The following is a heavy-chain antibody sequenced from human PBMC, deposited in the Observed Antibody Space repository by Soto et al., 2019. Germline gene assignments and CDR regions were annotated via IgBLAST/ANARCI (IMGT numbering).Heavy chain of an antibody. D-gene: IGHD3-22*01. V-gene: IGHV3-74*01. CDR1: GFTSSSYW. Sequence: EVQLVESGGGLVQPGGSLRLSCAASGFTSSSYWIHWVRQAPGKGLVWVSRISNDGSSTNYADSVKGRFTISRDNAKNTGYRQMNSLRAEDTAVYYWARDTDYYDSSDHFSAAAFDIWGQGTMVTVSS. J-gene: IGHJ3*02. CDR2: ISNDGSST. CDR3: ARDTDYYDSSDHFSAAAFDI.